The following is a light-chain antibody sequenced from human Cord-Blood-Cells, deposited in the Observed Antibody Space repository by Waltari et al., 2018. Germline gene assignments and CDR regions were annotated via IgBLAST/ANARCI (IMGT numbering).Light chain of an antibody. Sequence: QSALTQPRSVSGSPGQSVTISCTGTSSDVGGYNYVSWYQQHRGKAPKLMIYDVSKRPPGLPERFSGAKSGNTAFLTISGLQAEDEADYYCCSYAGSYTYVFGTGTKVTVL. CDR3: CSYAGSYTYV. CDR1: SSDVGGYNY. V-gene: IGLV2-11*01. CDR2: DVS. J-gene: IGLJ1*01.